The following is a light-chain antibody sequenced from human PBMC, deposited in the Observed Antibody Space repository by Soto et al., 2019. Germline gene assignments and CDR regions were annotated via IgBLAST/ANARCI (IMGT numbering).Light chain of an antibody. V-gene: IGLV4-69*01. CDR3: QTWGTGIVV. Sequence: QLVLTQSPSASASLGASVKLTCTLSSLHSSYAIAWHQQQPEKGPRYLMKFNSDGSHSKGDGIPDRFSGSSSGAERYLTISSLQSEDEADYYCQTWGTGIVVFGGGTKVTVL. CDR1: SLHSSYA. CDR2: FNSDGSH. J-gene: IGLJ2*01.